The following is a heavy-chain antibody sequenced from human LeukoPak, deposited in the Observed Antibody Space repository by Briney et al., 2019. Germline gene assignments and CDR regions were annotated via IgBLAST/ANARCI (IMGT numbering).Heavy chain of an antibody. V-gene: IGHV3-23*01. Sequence: GGSLRLSCAASGFTFSSYAMSWVRQAPGKGLEWVSAISGSGGSTYYADSVKGRFTISRDNSKNTLYLQMNSLRAEDTAVYYCAKAVYCSSTSCYRASGDAFDIWGQGTMVTVSS. CDR3: AKAVYCSSTSCYRASGDAFDI. CDR2: ISGSGGST. J-gene: IGHJ3*02. D-gene: IGHD2-2*01. CDR1: GFTFSSYA.